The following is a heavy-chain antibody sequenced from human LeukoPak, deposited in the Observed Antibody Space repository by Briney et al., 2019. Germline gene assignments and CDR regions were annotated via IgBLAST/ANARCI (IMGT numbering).Heavy chain of an antibody. V-gene: IGHV4-59*01. D-gene: IGHD4-4*01. Sequence: SETLSLTCTVSGGSISGYSWSWIRQPPGKGLDWIGYLHYNGDTHCNATLKSRVTITVDTSKKQVSLSLSSVTAADTAVYYCARVPGDYSPFDIWGQGTMVTVSS. CDR2: LHYNGDT. CDR1: GGSISGYS. J-gene: IGHJ3*02. CDR3: ARVPGDYSPFDI.